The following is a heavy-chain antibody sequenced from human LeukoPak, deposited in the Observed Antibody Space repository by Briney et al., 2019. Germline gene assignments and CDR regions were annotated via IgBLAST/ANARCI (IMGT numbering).Heavy chain of an antibody. CDR3: ARDLVLYGSGSAWLDV. CDR2: IYYSGST. Sequence: PSETLSLTCTVSGGSISSYYWSWIRQPPGKGLEWIGYIYYSGSTYYNPSLKSRVTISVDTSKNQFSLKLSSVTAADTAVYYCARDLVLYGSGSAWLDVWGQGTTVTVSS. J-gene: IGHJ6*02. D-gene: IGHD3-10*01. CDR1: GGSISSYY. V-gene: IGHV4-59*12.